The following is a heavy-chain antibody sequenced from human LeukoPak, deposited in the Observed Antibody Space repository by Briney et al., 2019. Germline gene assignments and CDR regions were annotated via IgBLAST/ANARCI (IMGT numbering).Heavy chain of an antibody. D-gene: IGHD1-26*01. V-gene: IGHV3-9*01. J-gene: IGHJ4*02. CDR2: INWNSGSI. CDR3: VKRSGNYYYFDY. CDR1: GFTFDDYG. Sequence: GRSLRLSCAASGFTFDDYGMHWVRQAPGKGLEWVSGINWNSGSIDYADSVKGRFTISRDNAKNSLYLQMNSLRAEDTALYYCVKRSGNYYYFDYWGQGTLVTVSS.